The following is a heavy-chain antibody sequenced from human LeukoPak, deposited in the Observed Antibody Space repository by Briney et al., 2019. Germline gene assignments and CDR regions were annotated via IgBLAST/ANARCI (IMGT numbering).Heavy chain of an antibody. V-gene: IGHV3-11*01. D-gene: IGHD6-13*01. Sequence: PGGSLRLSCAVSGFTFSDYYMSWIRQAPGKGLEWISSISSTGSNVYYADSVKGRFTISRDNAKNYTALYYCAKDGDIGSSWIRYSYYYGMDVWGQGTTVTVSS. CDR2: ISSTGSNV. J-gene: IGHJ6*02. CDR1: GFTFSDYY. CDR3: YSYYYGMDV.